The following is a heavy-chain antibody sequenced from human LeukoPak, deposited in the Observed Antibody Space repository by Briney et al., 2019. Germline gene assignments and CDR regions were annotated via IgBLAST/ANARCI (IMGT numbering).Heavy chain of an antibody. CDR2: ISGSGGST. J-gene: IGHJ4*02. Sequence: PGGTLRLSCAASGFTFSSYGMSWVRQAPGKGLEWVSAISGSGGSTDYADSVKGRLTISRDNSKNTLYLQMNSLRAEDTAVYYCARVRAIESSGWLFDYWGQGTLVTVSS. CDR3: ARVRAIESSGWLFDY. V-gene: IGHV3-23*01. D-gene: IGHD6-19*01. CDR1: GFTFSSYG.